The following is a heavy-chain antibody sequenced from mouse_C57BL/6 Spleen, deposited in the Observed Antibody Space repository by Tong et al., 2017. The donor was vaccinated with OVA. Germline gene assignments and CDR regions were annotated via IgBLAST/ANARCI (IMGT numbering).Heavy chain of an antibody. J-gene: IGHJ2*01. CDR2: INPNNGGT. V-gene: IGHV1-18*01. Sequence: EVQLQESGPELVKPGASVKIPCKASGYTFTDYNMHWVKQSHGKSLEWIGYINPNNGGTSYNQKFKGKATLTVNKSSSTAYMELRSLTSEDTAVYYCARWVGHFDYWGKGTTLTVSS. CDR3: ARWVGHFDY. CDR1: GYTFTDYN. D-gene: IGHD1-1*02.